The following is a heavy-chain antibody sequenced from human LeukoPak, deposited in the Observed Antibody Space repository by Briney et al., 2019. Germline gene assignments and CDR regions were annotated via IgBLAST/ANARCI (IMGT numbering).Heavy chain of an antibody. J-gene: IGHJ6*03. D-gene: IGHD3-22*01. Sequence: GSLRLSCAASGFTFSSYAMHWVRQAPGKGLEWVAVIPYDGSNKYYADSVKGRFTISRDNSKNTLYLQMNSLRAEDTAVYYCAKRGGSDSSGYYYVGFGPYYYYYMDVWGKGTTVTVSS. CDR2: IPYDGSNK. CDR1: GFTFSSYA. V-gene: IGHV3-30*04. CDR3: AKRGGSDSSGYYYVGFGPYYYYYMDV.